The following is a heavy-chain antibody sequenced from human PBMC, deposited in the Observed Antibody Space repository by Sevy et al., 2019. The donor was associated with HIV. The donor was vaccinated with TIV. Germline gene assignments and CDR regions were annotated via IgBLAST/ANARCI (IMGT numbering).Heavy chain of an antibody. CDR3: ARADLDSSTFFYYYGMDV. CDR2: MNPDSGKR. J-gene: IGHJ6*02. V-gene: IGHV1-8*01. CDR1: GYTFTSYD. D-gene: IGHD6-13*01. Sequence: ASVKLSCKTSGYTFTSYDINWVRQATGQGLEWMGWMNPDSGKRGYAQKFQGRVTMTTNTSISTAYMELRSLRSEDSAVYYCARADLDSSTFFYYYGMDVWGQGTTVTVSS.